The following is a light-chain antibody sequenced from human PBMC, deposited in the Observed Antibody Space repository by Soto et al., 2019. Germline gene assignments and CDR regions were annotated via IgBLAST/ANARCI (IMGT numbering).Light chain of an antibody. CDR3: QLYGTSPKT. J-gene: IGKJ1*01. V-gene: IGKV3-20*01. CDR1: ETVAGSY. Sequence: EIVLTQSPGTLSLSPGERATLSCRASETVAGSYLAWYQQKPGQAPRLLIHGASTRATGIADRFSGSGSGKDFTLTISRLEPEEFAGYYCQLYGTSPKTFGQGTKVEI. CDR2: GAS.